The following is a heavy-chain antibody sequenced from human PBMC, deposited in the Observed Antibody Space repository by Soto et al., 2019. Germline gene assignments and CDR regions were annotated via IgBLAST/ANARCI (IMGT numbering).Heavy chain of an antibody. J-gene: IGHJ4*02. Sequence: GGSLRLSCAASGFTVSSNYMSWVRQAPGKGLEWVSVIYSGGSTYYADSVKGRFTISRDNSKNTLYLQMNSLRAEDTAVYYCAREDRGNYFDYWGQGTLVTVSS. V-gene: IGHV3-53*01. CDR1: GFTVSSNY. CDR3: AREDRGNYFDY. D-gene: IGHD3-10*01. CDR2: IYSGGST.